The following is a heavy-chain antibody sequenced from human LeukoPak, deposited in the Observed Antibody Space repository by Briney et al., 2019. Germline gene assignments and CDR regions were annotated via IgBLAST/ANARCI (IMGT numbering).Heavy chain of an antibody. CDR2: IYYSGST. CDR3: ANFCTNAVCHLDP. CDR1: GGSISISSYY. D-gene: IGHD2-8*01. V-gene: IGHV4-39*07. J-gene: IGHJ5*02. Sequence: NPSETLSLTCTVSGGSISISSYYWGWVRQPPGKGLEWIGSIYYSGSTYYNPSLKSRVTISVDTSKNQFSLKLTSVTAADTAVYFCANFCTNAVCHLDPWGQGTLVTVSS.